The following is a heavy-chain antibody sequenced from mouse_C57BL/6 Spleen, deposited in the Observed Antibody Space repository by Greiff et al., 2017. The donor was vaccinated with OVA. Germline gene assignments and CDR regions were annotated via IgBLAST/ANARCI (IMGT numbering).Heavy chain of an antibody. J-gene: IGHJ2*01. Sequence: VKPGASVKMSCKASGYTFTSYWITWVKQRPGQGLEWIGDIYPGSGSTNYNEKFKSKATLTVDTSSSTAYMQLSSLTSEDSAVYYCANYYGSSGYFDYWGQGTTLTVSS. CDR3: ANYYGSSGYFDY. CDR1: GYTFTSYW. CDR2: IYPGSGST. D-gene: IGHD1-1*01. V-gene: IGHV1-55*01.